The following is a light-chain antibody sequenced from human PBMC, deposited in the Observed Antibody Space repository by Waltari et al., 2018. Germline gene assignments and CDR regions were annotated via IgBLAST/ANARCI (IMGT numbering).Light chain of an antibody. CDR1: SSNIGSNT. J-gene: IGLJ3*02. CDR2: RDN. CDR3: AAWDDSLNGL. V-gene: IGLV1-44*01. Sequence: QSVLTQPPSASGAPGQRVTISCSGSSSNIGSNTVDWYQQLPGTAPKLLIYRDNQRPSGVPDRFSCSKSGTSASLAISGLQSDDEADYYCAAWDDSLNGLFGGGTKLTVL.